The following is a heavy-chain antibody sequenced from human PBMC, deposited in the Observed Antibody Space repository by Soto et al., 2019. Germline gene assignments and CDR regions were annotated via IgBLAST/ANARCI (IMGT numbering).Heavy chain of an antibody. J-gene: IGHJ3*01. CDR2: IKSKTDGAAT. V-gene: IGHV3-15*07. D-gene: IGHD3-16*01. CDR3: TTDPRWGF. CDR1: GLTFNNAW. Sequence: EVQLVESGGGLVKPGGSLRLSCVVSGLTFNNAWMTWVRQAPGKGLEWVGRIKSKTDGAATEFAAPVAGRFTLSRDDSKNTLYLDMSNLRAEDTGVYFCTTDPRWGFWGQGTMVTVSS.